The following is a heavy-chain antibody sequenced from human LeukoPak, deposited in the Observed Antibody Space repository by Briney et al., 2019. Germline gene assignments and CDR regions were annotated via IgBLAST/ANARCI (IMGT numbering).Heavy chain of an antibody. D-gene: IGHD5-24*01. Sequence: GGSLRLSCAASGFTFSSYAMHWVRQAPGKGLEWVAVISYDGSNKYYADSVKGRFTISRDNSKNTMYLQMNSLRAEDTAVYYCAKDSPQLERSAEYFQHWGQGTLVTVSS. CDR3: AKDSPQLERSAEYFQH. CDR2: ISYDGSNK. V-gene: IGHV3-30-3*01. J-gene: IGHJ1*01. CDR1: GFTFSSYA.